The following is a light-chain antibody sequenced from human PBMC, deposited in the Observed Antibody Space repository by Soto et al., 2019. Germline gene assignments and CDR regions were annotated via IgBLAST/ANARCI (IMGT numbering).Light chain of an antibody. V-gene: IGKV3-20*01. Sequence: EIVLTPSPGTLSLSPGERATLSCRASQSVSSRYLAWYQQTPGQAPRLLIYGASSRATGIPDRFSGSGPETEFTLTISRLEPEDFAVYYCQHYGGSPPITFGQGTRREIK. CDR3: QHYGGSPPIT. J-gene: IGKJ5*01. CDR1: QSVSSRY. CDR2: GAS.